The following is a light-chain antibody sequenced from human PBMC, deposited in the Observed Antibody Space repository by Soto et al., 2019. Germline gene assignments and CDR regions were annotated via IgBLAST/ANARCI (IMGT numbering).Light chain of an antibody. Sequence: EIVLTQSPATLSVSPGERATLSCRASQSVSTNIAWYQQKPGQAPRLLIYGPSTRATGIPARFSGSGSGTEFTLTISSLQSEDFAVYYCQQYYDWPITFGQGTRLENK. CDR3: QQYYDWPIT. CDR1: QSVSTN. J-gene: IGKJ5*01. V-gene: IGKV3-15*01. CDR2: GPS.